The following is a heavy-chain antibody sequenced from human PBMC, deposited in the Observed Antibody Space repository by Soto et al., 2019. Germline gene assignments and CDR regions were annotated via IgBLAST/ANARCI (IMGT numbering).Heavy chain of an antibody. V-gene: IGHV5-51*01. CDR2: IYPGDSDT. J-gene: IGHJ6*02. Sequence: GESLKISCKGSGYSFTSYWIGWVRQMPVKGLEWMGIIYPGDSDTRYSPSFQGQVTISADKSISTAYLQWSSLKASDTAMYYCARLRDYYGSGSYYNVRYYYGMDVWGQGTTVTVSS. CDR3: ARLRDYYGSGSYYNVRYYYGMDV. CDR1: GYSFTSYW. D-gene: IGHD3-10*01.